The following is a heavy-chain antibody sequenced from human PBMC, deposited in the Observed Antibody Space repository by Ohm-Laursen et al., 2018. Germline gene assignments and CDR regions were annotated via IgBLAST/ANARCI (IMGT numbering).Heavy chain of an antibody. Sequence: ASVKVSCKASGYTFTSYDINWVRQATGQGLEWMGWMNPNSGNTGYAQKFQGRVTMTRNTSISTAYMELSSLRSEDTAVYYCARGLDSSSFIDYWGQGTLVTVSS. V-gene: IGHV1-8*01. CDR1: GYTFTSYD. J-gene: IGHJ4*02. CDR3: ARGLDSSSFIDY. D-gene: IGHD6-6*01. CDR2: MNPNSGNT.